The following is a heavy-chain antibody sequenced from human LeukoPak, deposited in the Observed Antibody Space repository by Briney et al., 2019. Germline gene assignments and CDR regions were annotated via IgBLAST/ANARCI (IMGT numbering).Heavy chain of an antibody. Sequence: GGSLRLSCAAARFLFSHFGMHWVRQAPGKGLEWVAVVFSDGSNQYYADSVKGRFTVSRDNSQNMVYLQMNSLRPDDTALYYCAKDAEGGFDYSNSLEKWGQGTLVTVSS. D-gene: IGHD4-11*01. CDR1: RFLFSHFG. J-gene: IGHJ4*02. CDR2: VFSDGSNQ. CDR3: AKDAEGGFDYSNSLEK. V-gene: IGHV3-33*06.